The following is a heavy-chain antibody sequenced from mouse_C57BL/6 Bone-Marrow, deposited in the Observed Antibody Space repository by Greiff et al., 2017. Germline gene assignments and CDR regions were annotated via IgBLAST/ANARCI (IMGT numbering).Heavy chain of an antibody. Sequence: VQRVESGPGLVAPSQSLSITCTVSGFSLTSYAISWVRQPPGKGLEWLGVIWTGGGTNYNSALKSRLSISKDNSKSQVFLKMNSLQTDDTARYYCARIGHYGDYYAMDYWGQGTSVTVSS. CDR3: ARIGHYGDYYAMDY. CDR2: IWTGGGT. V-gene: IGHV2-9-1*01. CDR1: GFSLTSYA. J-gene: IGHJ4*01. D-gene: IGHD1-1*01.